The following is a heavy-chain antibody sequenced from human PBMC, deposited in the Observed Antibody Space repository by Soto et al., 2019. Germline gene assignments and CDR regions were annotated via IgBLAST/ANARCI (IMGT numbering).Heavy chain of an antibody. J-gene: IGHJ4*02. CDR2: MNPNSGNT. CDR3: ARGEYSSGWYGY. V-gene: IGHV1-8*01. CDR1: GYTFTSYD. Sequence: QVQLVQSGAEVKKPGASVKVSCKASGYTFTSYDINWVRQATGQGLEWLGWMNPNSGNTGYAQKFQGRVAMTRDTSISTAYMELSSLRSEDTAIYYCARGEYSSGWYGYWGQGTLVTVSS. D-gene: IGHD6-19*01.